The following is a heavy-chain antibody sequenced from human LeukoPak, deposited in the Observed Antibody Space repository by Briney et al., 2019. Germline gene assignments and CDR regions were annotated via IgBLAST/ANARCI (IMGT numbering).Heavy chain of an antibody. Sequence: SETLSLTCAVYGGSFSGYYWSWIRQPPGKGLEWIGEINHSGSTNYNPSLKSRVTISVDTSKNQFSLKLSSVTAADTAVYYCARQVVPPFFDYWGQGTLVTVSS. CDR3: ARQVVPPFFDY. D-gene: IGHD2-15*01. CDR2: INHSGST. V-gene: IGHV4-34*01. J-gene: IGHJ4*02. CDR1: GGSFSGYY.